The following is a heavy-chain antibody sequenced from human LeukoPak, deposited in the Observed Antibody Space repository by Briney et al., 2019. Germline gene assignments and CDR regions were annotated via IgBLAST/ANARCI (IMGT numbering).Heavy chain of an antibody. J-gene: IGHJ4*02. CDR2: ISYDGSNK. CDR3: ARVLFPVWFGELPY. CDR1: GFTFSSYA. V-gene: IGHV3-30*04. D-gene: IGHD3-10*01. Sequence: GRSLRLSCAASGFTFSSYAMHWVRQAPGKGLEWVAVISYDGSNKYYADSVKGRFTISTDNSKNTMYLQMNSLRAEDTAVYYCARVLFPVWFGELPYWGQGTLVTVSS.